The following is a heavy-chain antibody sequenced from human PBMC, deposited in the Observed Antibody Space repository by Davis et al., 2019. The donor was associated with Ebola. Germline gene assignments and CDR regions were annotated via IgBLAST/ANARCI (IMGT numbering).Heavy chain of an antibody. V-gene: IGHV3-30-3*01. CDR2: ISYDGGHK. CDR1: GFIFTTYV. Sequence: PGGSLRLSCAASGFIFTTYVMHWVRQTPGKGLEWVAAISYDGGHKYYADSVRGRFLISRDNLKNTLFLQMNGLRREDTAIYYCAFWSSGSQQIFYYYYGMDVWGQGTTVTVSS. CDR3: AFWSSGSQQIFYYYYGMDV. J-gene: IGHJ6*02. D-gene: IGHD3-10*01.